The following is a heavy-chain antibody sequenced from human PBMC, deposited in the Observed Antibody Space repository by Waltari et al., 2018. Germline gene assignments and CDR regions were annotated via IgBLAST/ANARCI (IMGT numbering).Heavy chain of an antibody. CDR3: ASGNGVN. J-gene: IGHJ1*01. D-gene: IGHD2-21*01. CDR1: GFTFSSDG. Sequence: VQLVESGGGVVEPGRCLGLARAASGFTFSSDGMHWVGQAPGKGLGWVAVIPYDGSNNNFADSVKNPFTISRHDSMNTLDLQMNSLRDEDTTVYYCASGNGVNCGHGTLVTVSS. CDR2: IPYDGSNN. V-gene: IGHV3-30-3*01.